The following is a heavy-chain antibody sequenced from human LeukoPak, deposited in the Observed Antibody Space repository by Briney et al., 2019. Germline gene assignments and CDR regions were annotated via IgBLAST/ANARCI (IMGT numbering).Heavy chain of an antibody. J-gene: IGHJ6*02. D-gene: IGHD3-3*01. CDR2: IYYSGST. V-gene: IGHV4-59*01. Sequence: SETLSLTCTVSGGSTSSYYWSWIRQPPGKGLEWIGYIYYSGSTNYNPSLKRRVTISVDTSKNQFSLKLSTVNAADTAVYYWARDLETDDFWSGPPYYYYGMDVWGQGTTVTVSS. CDR1: GGSTSSYY. CDR3: ARDLETDDFWSGPPYYYYGMDV.